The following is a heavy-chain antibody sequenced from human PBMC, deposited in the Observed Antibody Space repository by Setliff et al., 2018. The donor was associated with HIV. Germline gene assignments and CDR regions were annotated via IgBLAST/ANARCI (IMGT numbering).Heavy chain of an antibody. CDR1: GFSLSDYY. V-gene: IGHV3-11*01. Sequence: GALRLSCAASGFSLSDYYMNWIRQAPGKGLEWISQISRYGNNMYYADSVKGRFTISRDNSKNSFYLQMNSLRDEDTGLYYCARGGANPSWFDSWGQGTLVTVSS. CDR2: ISRYGNNM. CDR3: ARGGANPSWFDS. D-gene: IGHD3-16*01. J-gene: IGHJ5*01.